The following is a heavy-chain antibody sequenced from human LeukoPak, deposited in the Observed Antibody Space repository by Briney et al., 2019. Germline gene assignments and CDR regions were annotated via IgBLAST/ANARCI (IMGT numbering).Heavy chain of an antibody. CDR1: GFTFSSYS. Sequence: GGSLRLSCAASGFTFSSYSMNWVRQAPGKGLEWVSSISGSSSYIYYADSVKGRFTISRDNAKNSLYLQMNRLRAEDTAVYYCARSGYDYYYYYGMDVWAKGPRSPSP. CDR2: ISGSSSYI. J-gene: IGHJ6*02. V-gene: IGHV3-21*01. CDR3: ARSGYDYYYYYGMDV. D-gene: IGHD5-18*01.